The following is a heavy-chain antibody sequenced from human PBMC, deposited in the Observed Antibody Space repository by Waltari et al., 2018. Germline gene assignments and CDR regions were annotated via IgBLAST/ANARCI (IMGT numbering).Heavy chain of an antibody. J-gene: IGHJ6*02. CDR2: IYHSGTT. V-gene: IGHV4-4*02. CDR1: GDSISSNYW. CDR3: ARPIRDFQYALDV. Sequence: HVQLQESGPGVVKPSGTLSLTCSVSGDSISSNYWWSWVRQSPGKGLEWIGEIYHSGTTNYSPSLEKRVSISVDRSQNQISLNLASVTVADTAVYFCARPIRDFQYALDVWGQGITVTVSS.